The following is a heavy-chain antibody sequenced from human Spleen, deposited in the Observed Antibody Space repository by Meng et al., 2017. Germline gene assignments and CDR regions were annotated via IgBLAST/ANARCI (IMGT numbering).Heavy chain of an antibody. D-gene: IGHD3-10*01. Sequence: QLQLQESGPGLVRPSETLSLICTVSGDSISSSNYYWGWIRQPPGKGLEWIEEIPHRGSSAYNPSLKSRVSMSIDKSKNQFSLKLTSVTAADTAVYHCLRGSGGSVWGQGTLVTVSS. V-gene: IGHV4-39*07. CDR1: GDSISSSNYY. CDR2: IPHRGSS. J-gene: IGHJ1*01. CDR3: LRGSGGSV.